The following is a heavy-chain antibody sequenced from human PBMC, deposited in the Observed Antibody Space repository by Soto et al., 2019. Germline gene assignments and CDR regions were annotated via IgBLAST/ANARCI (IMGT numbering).Heavy chain of an antibody. Sequence: QVQLVQSGAEVKKPGASVKVSCRASGYTFSSSPLHWVRQAPGQRPEWLGWINTANDDTKYSQKCQDRVTLIRDTSASTAYMEVSSLTPEDTAVYYCARDEGVASGNWGQGTLVTVSS. D-gene: IGHD5-12*01. CDR2: INTANDDT. CDR1: GYTFSSSP. J-gene: IGHJ4*02. V-gene: IGHV1-3*04. CDR3: ARDEGVASGN.